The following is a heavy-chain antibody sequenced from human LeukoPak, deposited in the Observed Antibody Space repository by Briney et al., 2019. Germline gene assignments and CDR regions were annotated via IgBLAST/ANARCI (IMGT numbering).Heavy chain of an antibody. CDR2: ITPIFGPA. CDR3: ARSHQNVLRFLEWLYYMDV. J-gene: IGHJ6*03. V-gene: IGHV1-69*01. D-gene: IGHD3-3*01. Sequence: SVKVSYKTSGGSFNNYAITWVRQAPGQGLEWMGGITPIFGPAKYAEKFQDRVTITADESTSTAYMELSSLRSEDTAVYYCARSHQNVLRFLEWLYYMDVWGKGTTVTVSS. CDR1: GGSFNNYA.